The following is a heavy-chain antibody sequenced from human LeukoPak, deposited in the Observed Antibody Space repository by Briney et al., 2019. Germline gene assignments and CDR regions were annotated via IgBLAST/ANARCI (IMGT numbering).Heavy chain of an antibody. D-gene: IGHD2-15*01. V-gene: IGHV4-34*01. J-gene: IGHJ4*02. Sequence: LETLSLTCAVYGGSFSGYYWSWIRQPPGKGLEWIGEINHSGSTNYNPSLKSRVTISVDTSKNQFSLKLSSVTAADTAVYYCASRYCSGGSCPLDYWGQGTLVTVSS. CDR1: GGSFSGYY. CDR3: ASRYCSGGSCPLDY. CDR2: INHSGST.